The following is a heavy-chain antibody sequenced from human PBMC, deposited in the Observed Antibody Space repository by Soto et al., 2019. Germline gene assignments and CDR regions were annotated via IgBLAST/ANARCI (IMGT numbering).Heavy chain of an antibody. CDR1: GFTFSNAW. CDR3: TAEWELSTGFDY. J-gene: IGHJ4*02. CDR2: IKSKTDGGTT. Sequence: PGGSLRLSCAASGFTFSNAWMSWVRQAPGKGLEWVGRIKSKTDGGTTDNAAPVKGRFTISRDDSKNTLYLQMNSLKTEDTAVYYCTAEWELSTGFDYWGQGTLVTVSS. V-gene: IGHV3-15*01. D-gene: IGHD1-26*01.